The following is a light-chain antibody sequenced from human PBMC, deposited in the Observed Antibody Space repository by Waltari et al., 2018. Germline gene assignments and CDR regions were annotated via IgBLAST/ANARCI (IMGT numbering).Light chain of an antibody. V-gene: IGKV1-5*03. Sequence: DIQLPQSPSSLAASVGDIVTITCRASQSISNWLAWYQQKPGKAPILLIYKASILKSGVPSRFSGSGSGTQFTLTISSLQPGDFATYYCQQYNTYSSFGQGTKLEIK. CDR1: QSISNW. CDR2: KAS. CDR3: QQYNTYSS. J-gene: IGKJ2*01.